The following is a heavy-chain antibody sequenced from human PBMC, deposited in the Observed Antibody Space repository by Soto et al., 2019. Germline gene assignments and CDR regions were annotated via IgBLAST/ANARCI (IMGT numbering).Heavy chain of an antibody. CDR2: INAGNGNT. D-gene: IGHD3-9*01. CDR3: ARDGGPVLRYFDWLSTVNAFDI. V-gene: IGHV1-3*01. J-gene: IGHJ3*02. Sequence: ASVKVSCKASGYTFTSYAMHWVRQAPGQGLEWMGWINAGNGNTKYSQKFQGRVTITRDTSASTAYMELSSLRSEDTAVYYCARDGGPVLRYFDWLSTVNAFDIWGQGTMVTVSS. CDR1: GYTFTSYA.